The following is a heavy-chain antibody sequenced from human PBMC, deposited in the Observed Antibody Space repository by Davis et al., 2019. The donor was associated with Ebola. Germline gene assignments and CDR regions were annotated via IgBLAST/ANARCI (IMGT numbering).Heavy chain of an antibody. J-gene: IGHJ4*02. V-gene: IGHV1-69*04. D-gene: IGHD2-8*02. CDR2: IIPTLGIA. CDR1: GGTFSSYA. Sequence: SVKVSCKASGGTFSSYAIRWVRQALGQGLEWMGRIIPTLGIANYAQKFQGRVTITRDTSASTAYMELSSLRSEDTAVYYCARDLACTGGVCYEYYFDYWGQGTLVTVSS. CDR3: ARDLACTGGVCYEYYFDY.